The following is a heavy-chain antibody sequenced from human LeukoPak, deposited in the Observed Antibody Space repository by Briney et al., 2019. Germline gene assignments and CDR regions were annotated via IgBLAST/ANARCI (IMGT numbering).Heavy chain of an antibody. V-gene: IGHV4-61*02. CDR2: IYTSGST. J-gene: IGHJ6*03. Sequence: PSQTLSLTCTVSGGSISSSTYYWSWIRQPAGKGLEWIGRIYTSGSTYYNPSLKSRVTISVDTSKNQFSLKLSSVTAADTAVYYCAREISYYYMDVWGKGTTVTVSS. CDR3: AREISYYYMDV. D-gene: IGHD3-3*02. CDR1: GGSISSSTYY.